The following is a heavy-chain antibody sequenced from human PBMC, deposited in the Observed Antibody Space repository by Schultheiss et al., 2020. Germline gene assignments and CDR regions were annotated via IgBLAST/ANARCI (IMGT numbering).Heavy chain of an antibody. V-gene: IGHV4-59*08. CDR2: IYYSGST. Sequence: SETLSLTCAVSGGSLSGFYWSWIRQPPGKGLEWIGYIYYSGSTNYNPSLKSRVTISLDTSKNQFSLNLSSLTAADTAVYYCARGPSDDVFDIWGQGTMVTV. CDR1: GGSLSGFY. CDR3: ARGPSDDVFDI. J-gene: IGHJ3*02.